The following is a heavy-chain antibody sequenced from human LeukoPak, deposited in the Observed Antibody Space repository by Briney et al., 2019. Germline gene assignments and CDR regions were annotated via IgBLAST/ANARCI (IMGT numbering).Heavy chain of an antibody. CDR1: GFTFSSYG. CDR2: INPNSGGT. V-gene: IGHV1-2*02. CDR3: ARDNSVRDEAWWFYP. D-gene: IGHD5-24*01. Sequence: GGSLRLSCAASGFTFSSYGMHWVRQAPGQGLEWMGWINPNSGGTNYAQKFQGRVTMTRDMSTSTDYLELSSLRSEDTAVYYCARDNSVRDEAWWFYPWGQGTLVTVSS. J-gene: IGHJ5*02.